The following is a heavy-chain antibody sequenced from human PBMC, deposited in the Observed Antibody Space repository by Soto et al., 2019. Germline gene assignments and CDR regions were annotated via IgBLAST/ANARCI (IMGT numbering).Heavy chain of an antibody. J-gene: IGHJ5*02. D-gene: IGHD6-13*01. V-gene: IGHV4-34*01. CDR2: INHSGST. CDR1: GGSFSGYY. CDR3: ARGRRVGVSSSSYGGWFDP. Sequence: QVQLQQWGAGLLKPSETLSLTCDVYGGSFSGYYWSWIRQPPGKGLEWIGEINHSGSTNYNPSLKSRVTISVDTSKNHFSLKLSSVTAADTAVYYCARGRRVGVSSSSYGGWFDPWGQGTLVSVSS.